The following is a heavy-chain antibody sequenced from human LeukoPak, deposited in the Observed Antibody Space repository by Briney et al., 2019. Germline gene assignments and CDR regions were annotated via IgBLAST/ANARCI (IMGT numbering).Heavy chain of an antibody. Sequence: GASVKVSCKASGYTLTSYYMHWVRQAPGQGLEWMGIINPSGGSTSYAQKFQGRVTMTRDTSTSTVYMELSSLRSEDTAVYYCARDRFDDILTTGSIDYWGQGTLVTVSS. CDR3: ARDRFDDILTTGSIDY. D-gene: IGHD3-9*01. J-gene: IGHJ4*02. CDR2: INPSGGST. CDR1: GYTLTSYY. V-gene: IGHV1-46*01.